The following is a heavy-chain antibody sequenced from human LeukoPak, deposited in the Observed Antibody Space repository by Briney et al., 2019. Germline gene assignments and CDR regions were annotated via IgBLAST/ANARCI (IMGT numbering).Heavy chain of an antibody. J-gene: IGHJ4*02. CDR1: GDSPSDFF. CDR2: IQTSGGT. CDR3: ARDRYYYGSSGYYYDY. V-gene: IGHV4-4*07. Sequence: SETLSLTCTVSGDSPSDFFWSWIRPPPGKGLEWIGRIQTSGGTTYNTWFKRRVTMSVDTSKNQFSLKLSSVTAAETAVYYCARDRYYYGSSGYYYDYWGQGTLVTVSS. D-gene: IGHD3-22*01.